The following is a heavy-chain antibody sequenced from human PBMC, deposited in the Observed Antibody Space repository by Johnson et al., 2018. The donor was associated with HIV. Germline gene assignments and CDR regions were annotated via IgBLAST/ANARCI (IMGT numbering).Heavy chain of an antibody. CDR1: GFTFSSYA. J-gene: IGHJ3*02. CDR3: ARVHRVGGMSNAFDI. D-gene: IGHD3-10*01. V-gene: IGHV3-30-3*01. CDR2: ISYDGSNK. Sequence: QVQLVESGGGVVQPGRSLRLSCAASGFTFSSYAMHWVRQAPGKGLEWVAVISYDGSNKYYADSVKGRFTISRYNTRNSLYLQLNSLRAEDTALYYCARVHRVGGMSNAFDIWGQGTMVTVSS.